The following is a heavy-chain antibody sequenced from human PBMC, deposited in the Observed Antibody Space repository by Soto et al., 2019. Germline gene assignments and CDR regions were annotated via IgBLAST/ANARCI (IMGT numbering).Heavy chain of an antibody. Sequence: GGSLRLSCAASGFTFSSYSMNWVRQAPGKGLGWVSSISSSSSYIYYADSVKGRFTISRDNAKNSLYLQMNSLRAEDTAVYYCARDVVAVAGTPDYWGQGTLVTVSS. V-gene: IGHV3-21*01. D-gene: IGHD6-19*01. J-gene: IGHJ4*02. CDR1: GFTFSSYS. CDR3: ARDVVAVAGTPDY. CDR2: ISSSSSYI.